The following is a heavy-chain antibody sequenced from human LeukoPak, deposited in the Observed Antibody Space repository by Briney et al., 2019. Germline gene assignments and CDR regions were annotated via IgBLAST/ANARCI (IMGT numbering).Heavy chain of an antibody. Sequence: GGSLRLSRAASGFTVSSYGMSWVRQAPGKGPGWVSLVYSDGVTRYADSVQGRFTISRDNSKNTVYLQMNNLRVEDTAVYHCVRDRAEGRAWVEFDPWGQGILVTVSS. CDR3: VRDRAEGRAWVEFDP. V-gene: IGHV3-66*02. J-gene: IGHJ5*02. CDR2: VYSDGVT. CDR1: GFTVSSYG.